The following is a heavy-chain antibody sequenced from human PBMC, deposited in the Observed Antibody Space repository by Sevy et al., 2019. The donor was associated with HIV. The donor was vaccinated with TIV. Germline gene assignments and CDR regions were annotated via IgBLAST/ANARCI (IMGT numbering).Heavy chain of an antibody. CDR1: GFTFSSYW. J-gene: IGHJ4*02. D-gene: IGHD3-10*01. V-gene: IGHV3-7*01. CDR2: IKQDGSEK. Sequence: GGSLRLSCAASGFTFSSYWMSWVRQAPGKGLEWVATIKQDGSEKYYVDSVKGRFTISRDNAKNSLYLQMNSLRAEDTAVYYCAGITMVRGVTYYFDYWGQGTLVTVSS. CDR3: AGITMVRGVTYYFDY.